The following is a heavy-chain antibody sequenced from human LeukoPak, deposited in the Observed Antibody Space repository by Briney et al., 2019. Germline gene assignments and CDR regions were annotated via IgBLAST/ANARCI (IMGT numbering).Heavy chain of an antibody. D-gene: IGHD5-18*01. CDR2: INHSGST. J-gene: IGHJ4*02. Sequence: SETLSLTCAVYGGSFSGYYWSWIRQPPGKGLEWIGEINHSGSTNYNPSLKSRVTISVDTSKNQFSLKLSSVTAADTAVYYCARGQSPCPTLDPIQLWFYFDYWGQGTLVTVSS. CDR3: ARGQSPCPTLDPIQLWFYFDY. CDR1: GGSFSGYY. V-gene: IGHV4-34*01.